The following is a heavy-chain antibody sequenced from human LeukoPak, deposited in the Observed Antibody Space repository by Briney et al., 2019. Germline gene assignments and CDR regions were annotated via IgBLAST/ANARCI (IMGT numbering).Heavy chain of an antibody. CDR3: ARVAGRQLYYDFWSGYYKGEEPPNWFDP. V-gene: IGHV1-2*02. J-gene: IGHJ5*02. CDR1: GYTFTGYY. D-gene: IGHD3-3*01. CDR2: INPNSGGT. Sequence: ASVKVSCKASGYTFTGYYMHWVRQAPGQGLEWMGWINPNSGGTNYAQKFQGRVTMTRDTSISTAYMELSRLRSDDTAVYYCARVAGRQLYYDFWSGYYKGEEPPNWFDPWGQGTLVTVSS.